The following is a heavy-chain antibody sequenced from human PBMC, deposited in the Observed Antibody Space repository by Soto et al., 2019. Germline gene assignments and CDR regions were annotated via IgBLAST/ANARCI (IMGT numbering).Heavy chain of an antibody. V-gene: IGHV3-23*01. CDR2: VSGTGTRT. CDR3: AKDPNTDFFGGLEI. CDR1: GFTFSSYT. D-gene: IGHD2-15*01. J-gene: IGHJ3*02. Sequence: PGGSLRLSCAASGFTFSSYTMSWVRQAPGKGLEWVSGVSGTGTRTYYADSVKGRFTISRDNSESTLSLQMNSLRDEDTAVYYCAKDPNTDFFGGLEIGGQETMVTVSS.